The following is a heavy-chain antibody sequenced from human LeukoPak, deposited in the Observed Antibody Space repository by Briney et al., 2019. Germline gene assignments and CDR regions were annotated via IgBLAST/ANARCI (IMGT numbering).Heavy chain of an antibody. CDR1: GGSISNFY. D-gene: IGHD2-21*01. V-gene: IGHV4-59*01. CDR3: ATDRSGDGYYFDY. CDR2: IYASGST. Sequence: PSETLSLTCSVSGGSISNFYWSWLRQPPGKGLEWIGDIYASGSTNYNPSLKSRVTISVDTSKNQFSQKLSSMTAADTVVYYGATDRSGDGYYFDYWGQGTLVTVSS. J-gene: IGHJ4*02.